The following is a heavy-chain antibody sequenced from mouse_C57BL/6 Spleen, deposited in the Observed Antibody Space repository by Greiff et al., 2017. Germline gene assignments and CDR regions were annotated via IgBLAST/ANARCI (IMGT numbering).Heavy chain of an antibody. V-gene: IGHV1-52*01. CDR2: IDPSDSET. J-gene: IGHJ4*01. CDR1: GYTFTSYW. Sequence: QVQLQQPGAELVRPGSSVKLSCKASGYTFTSYWMHWVKQRPIQGLEWIGNIDPSDSETHYNQKFKDKATLTVDKSSSTAYMQLSSLTSEHSAVYYCARVIYDGYYGAMDYWGQGTSVTVSS. CDR3: ARVIYDGYYGAMDY. D-gene: IGHD2-3*01.